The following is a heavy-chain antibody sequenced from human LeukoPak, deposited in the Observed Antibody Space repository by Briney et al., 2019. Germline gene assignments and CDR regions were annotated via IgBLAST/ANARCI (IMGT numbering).Heavy chain of an antibody. CDR1: GGSISSSSYY. CDR2: IYYSGST. D-gene: IGHD4-11*01. Sequence: SETLSLTCTVSGGSISSSSYYWGWIRQPPGKGLEWIGSIYYSGSTYYNPSLKSRVTISVDTSKNQFSLKLSSVTAADTAVYYCARDHGPTVATSPFYSYYMDVWGKGTTVSVSS. CDR3: ARDHGPTVATSPFYSYYMDV. J-gene: IGHJ6*03. V-gene: IGHV4-39*07.